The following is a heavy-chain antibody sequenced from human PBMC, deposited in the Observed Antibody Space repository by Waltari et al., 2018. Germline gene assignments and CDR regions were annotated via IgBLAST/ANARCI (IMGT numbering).Heavy chain of an antibody. Sequence: EVQLVESGGGLVQPGGSLRLSCAASGFTFSSYWMSWVRQAPGKGRGLVANIKQDGSEKYYVDAVKGRFTIPRDNAKNSLYLQMNSLRAEDTAVYYCASLVLAVAGTGFDYWGQGTLVTVSS. J-gene: IGHJ4*02. CDR1: GFTFSSYW. CDR2: IKQDGSEK. V-gene: IGHV3-7*01. CDR3: ASLVLAVAGTGFDY. D-gene: IGHD6-19*01.